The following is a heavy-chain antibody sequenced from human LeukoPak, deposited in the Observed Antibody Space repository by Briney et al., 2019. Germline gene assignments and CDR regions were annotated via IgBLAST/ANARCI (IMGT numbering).Heavy chain of an antibody. CDR2: INHSGST. CDR3: ARGDSSSWYGDAEYFQH. Sequence: SETLFLTCTVSGDSINSDYWNWIRQPPGKGLEWIGEINHSGSTNYNPSLKSRVTISVDTSKNQFSLKLSSVTAADTAVYYCARGDSSSWYGDAEYFQHWGQGTLVTVSS. V-gene: IGHV4-34*01. J-gene: IGHJ1*01. D-gene: IGHD6-13*01. CDR1: GDSINSDY.